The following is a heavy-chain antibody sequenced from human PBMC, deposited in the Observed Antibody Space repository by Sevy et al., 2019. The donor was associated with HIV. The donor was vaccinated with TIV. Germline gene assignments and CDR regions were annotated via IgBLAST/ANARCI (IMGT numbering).Heavy chain of an antibody. Sequence: GGSLRLSCAASGFTFDDYAMHWVRQAPGKGLEWVSGISWNSGSIGYADSVKGRFTISRDNAKNSLYLQMNSLRAEDTALYYCAKDMGDGYNAYYYYCMDVWGQGTTVTVSS. CDR3: AKDMGDGYNAYYYYCMDV. D-gene: IGHD3-16*01. V-gene: IGHV3-9*01. J-gene: IGHJ6*02. CDR2: ISWNSGSI. CDR1: GFTFDDYA.